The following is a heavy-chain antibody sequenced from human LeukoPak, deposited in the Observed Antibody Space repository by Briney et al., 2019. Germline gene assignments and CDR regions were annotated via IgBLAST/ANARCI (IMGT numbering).Heavy chain of an antibody. CDR1: GGSISSHY. J-gene: IGHJ5*02. CDR2: IYYSGST. D-gene: IGHD1/OR15-1a*01. V-gene: IGHV4-59*11. CDR3: ARSMEQPGIYWFDP. Sequence: SETLSLTCTVSGGSISSHYWSWIRQPPGKGLEWIGYIYYSGSTNYNPSLKSRVTISVDTSKNQFSLKLSSVTAADTAVYYCARSMEQPGIYWFDPWGQGTLVTVSS.